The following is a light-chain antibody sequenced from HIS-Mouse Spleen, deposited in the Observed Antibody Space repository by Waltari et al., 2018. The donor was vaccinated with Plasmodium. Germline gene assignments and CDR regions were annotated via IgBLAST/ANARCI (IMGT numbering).Light chain of an antibody. Sequence: QSVLTQPPSVSAAPRPTVTISCSGSTSNIGNTYVSRYQQPPGTAPKLLIYDNNKRPSGIPDRFSGSKSGTSATLGITGLQTGDEADYYCGTWDSSLSAGVVFGGGTKLTVL. V-gene: IGLV1-51*01. CDR1: TSNIGNTY. CDR3: GTWDSSLSAGVV. J-gene: IGLJ2*01. CDR2: DNN.